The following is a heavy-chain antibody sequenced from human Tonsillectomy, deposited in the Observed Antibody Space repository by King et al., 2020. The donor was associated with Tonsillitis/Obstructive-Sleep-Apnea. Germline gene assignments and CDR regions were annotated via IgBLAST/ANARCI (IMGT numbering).Heavy chain of an antibody. CDR3: ARGRSLWFGELSHFDY. D-gene: IGHD3-10*01. J-gene: IGHJ4*02. V-gene: IGHV4-34*01. Sequence: VQLQQWGAGLLKPSETLSLTCAVYGGSFSGYYWSWIRQPPGKGLEWIGEINHSGSTNYNPSLKSRVTISVDTSKNQFSLKLSSVTAADTAVYYCARGRSLWFGELSHFDYWGQGTLVTVSS. CDR1: GGSFSGYY. CDR2: INHSGST.